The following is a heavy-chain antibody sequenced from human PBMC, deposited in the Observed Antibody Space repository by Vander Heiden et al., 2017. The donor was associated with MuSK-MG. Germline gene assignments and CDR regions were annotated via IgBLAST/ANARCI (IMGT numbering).Heavy chain of an antibody. CDR3: ARRASGRDGFDY. CDR2: ISGNGGTT. D-gene: IGHD1-26*01. J-gene: IGHJ4*02. Sequence: EVQLVESGGGLVQPGGSLRLSCAASGFTFSDYSIHWARQAPGKGLECVSGISGNGGTTSYGSSVKGRFTISRDNSKNTLYLQMGSLRAEDMAVYYCARRASGRDGFDYWGQGTLVTVSS. CDR1: GFTFSDYS. V-gene: IGHV3-64*01.